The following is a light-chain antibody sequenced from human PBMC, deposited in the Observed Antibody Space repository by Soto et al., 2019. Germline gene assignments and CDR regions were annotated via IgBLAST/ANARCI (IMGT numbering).Light chain of an antibody. V-gene: IGKV1-39*01. CDR2: SAS. J-gene: IGKJ5*01. Sequence: DIQMTQSPSSLSASVGDRVTVTCRAGQSISRYLNWYQQRPGKAPKLLIYSASTLQTGVPSRFSGSGSGTDFTLTISRLEPEDFAVYYCQQYGSSPRITFGQGTRLEIK. CDR3: QQYGSSPRIT. CDR1: QSISRY.